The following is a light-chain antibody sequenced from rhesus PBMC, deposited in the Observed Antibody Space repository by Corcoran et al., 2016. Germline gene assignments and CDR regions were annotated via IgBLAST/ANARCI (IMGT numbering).Light chain of an antibody. V-gene: IGKV2-62*02. CDR3: GQGTKVPFT. CDR1: QSLVHSDGNTY. CDR2: KVS. Sequence: DVVMTQSPLSLSITPGQPASLSCRSSQSLVHSDGNTYLSWYQQKPGQPPRLLIYKVSNRYSGVPDRLSGRGAGIDFTLKIRRVEAEDVGGYYCGQGTKVPFTFGPGTKLDIK. J-gene: IGKJ3*01.